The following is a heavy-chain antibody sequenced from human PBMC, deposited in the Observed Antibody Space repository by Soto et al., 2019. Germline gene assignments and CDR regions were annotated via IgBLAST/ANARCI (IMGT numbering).Heavy chain of an antibody. CDR3: STGGFFFDY. J-gene: IGHJ4*02. V-gene: IGHV3-15*07. CDR1: GFTFSNAW. CDR2: IKSKPAGGTI. D-gene: IGHD2-15*01. Sequence: GGSLRLSCVGSGFTFSNAWMNWVRQAPGKGLEWVGRIKSKPAGGTIDYAAPVKGRFTISRDDSKNTVYLQMDSLKTEDTAVYFCSTGGFFFDYWGLGTLVTVSS.